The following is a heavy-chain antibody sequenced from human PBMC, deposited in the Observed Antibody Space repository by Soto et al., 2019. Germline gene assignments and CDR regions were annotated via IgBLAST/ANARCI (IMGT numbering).Heavy chain of an antibody. V-gene: IGHV4-4*02. Sequence: VQLQESGPGLVKPSGTLSLTCAVSGGSVSSDNSWTWVRQPPGKSLERIGEVFHSGNSNSNPSLIRRVTMSVDKYKNQFSLRLNSVTAADTAVYYCARRQRFDFLSSYSYSNHGLDVWGQGTKVAVSS. CDR2: VFHSGNS. CDR1: GGSVSSDNS. D-gene: IGHD3-3*01. CDR3: ARRQRFDFLSSYSYSNHGLDV. J-gene: IGHJ6*02.